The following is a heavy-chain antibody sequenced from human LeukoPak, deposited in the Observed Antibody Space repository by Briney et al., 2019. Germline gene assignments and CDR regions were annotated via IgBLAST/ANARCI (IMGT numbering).Heavy chain of an antibody. D-gene: IGHD6-6*01. CDR1: VYTFTGYY. J-gene: IGHJ6*02. CDR3: ARDLSSSARYYYYYGMDV. CDR2: INPNSGGT. V-gene: IGHV1-2*02. Sequence: ASVKVSCKASVYTFTGYYMHLVRKAPGQGLEWMGWINPNSGGTNYAQKFQGRVTMTRDTSISTAYMELSRLRSDDTAVYYCARDLSSSARYYYYYGMDVWGQGTTVTVSS.